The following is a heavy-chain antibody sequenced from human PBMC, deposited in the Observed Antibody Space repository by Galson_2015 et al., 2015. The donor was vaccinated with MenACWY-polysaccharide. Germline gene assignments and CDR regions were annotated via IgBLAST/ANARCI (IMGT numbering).Heavy chain of an antibody. CDR1: DYSIRSGYF. Sequence: TLSLTCAVSDYSIRSGYFWGWIRQPPGKGLEWIASIFHSGTTYYNPSLKSRVTISVDTSKNQFSLKLSSVTAADTAVYYCARVEKYSGSFYILYWGQGTRVTVSS. CDR2: IFHSGTT. J-gene: IGHJ4*02. CDR3: ARVEKYSGSFYILY. D-gene: IGHD1-26*01. V-gene: IGHV4-38-2*01.